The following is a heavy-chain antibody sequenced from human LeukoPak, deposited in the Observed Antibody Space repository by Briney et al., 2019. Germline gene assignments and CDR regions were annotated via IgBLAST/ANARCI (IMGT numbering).Heavy chain of an antibody. CDR3: AREQRWLQSLDS. J-gene: IGHJ4*02. Sequence: SETLSLTCTVSGGSISNGTSYWNWIRQPAGKGLEWIGRIHTSGTTNYNPSLKSRVTISVDTSKNQFSLNLNSVTAADTAVYYCAREQRWLQSLDSWGQGNLVTVSS. CDR1: GGSISNGTSY. V-gene: IGHV4-61*02. CDR2: IHTSGTT. D-gene: IGHD5-24*01.